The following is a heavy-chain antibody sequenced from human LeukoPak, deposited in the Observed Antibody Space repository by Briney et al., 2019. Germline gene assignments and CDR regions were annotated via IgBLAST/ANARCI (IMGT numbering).Heavy chain of an antibody. CDR3: ARAWSGYLYHYYYMDV. V-gene: IGHV1-69*13. Sequence: SVKVSCKASGGTFSSYAISWVRQAPGQGLEWMGGIIPIVGTANYAQKFQGRVTITADESTSTAYMELGSLRSEDTAVYYCARAWSGYLYHYYYMDVWGKGTTVTVSS. CDR1: GGTFSSYA. J-gene: IGHJ6*03. CDR2: IIPIVGTA. D-gene: IGHD3-3*01.